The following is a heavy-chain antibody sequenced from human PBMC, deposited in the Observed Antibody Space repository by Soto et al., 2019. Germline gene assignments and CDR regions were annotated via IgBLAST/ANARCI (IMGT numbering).Heavy chain of an antibody. Sequence: EVQLLESGGGLVQPGGSLRLSCAASGFTLGTYVMTWVRQAPGKGLEWVSAISGSGGSTNYADPVKGRFTISRDNTKNTLYLQMNSLRVVDTAVYYCAKDCKGSYCSGGTCYSFDYWGQGTLVTVPS. J-gene: IGHJ4*02. CDR3: AKDCKGSYCSGGTCYSFDY. D-gene: IGHD2-15*01. CDR2: ISGSGGST. CDR1: GFTLGTYV. V-gene: IGHV3-23*01.